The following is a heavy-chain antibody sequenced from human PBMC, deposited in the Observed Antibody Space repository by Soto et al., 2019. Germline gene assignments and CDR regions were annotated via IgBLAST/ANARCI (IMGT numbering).Heavy chain of an antibody. Sequence: ASVKVSCKASGYIFNKYGFNWVRQAPGQGLEWMGRISAFNGYTNFAQKFQGRVTLTTDTSTNTAYMELSSLRSDDTAIYYCARGRGVVIPAGTPDAFDVWGQGTLVTV. CDR1: GYIFNKYG. CDR3: ARGRGVVIPAGTPDAFDV. V-gene: IGHV1-18*01. J-gene: IGHJ3*01. CDR2: ISAFNGYT. D-gene: IGHD2-21*01.